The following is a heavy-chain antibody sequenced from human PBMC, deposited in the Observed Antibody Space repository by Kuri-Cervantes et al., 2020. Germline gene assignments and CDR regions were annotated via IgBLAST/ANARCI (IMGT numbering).Heavy chain of an antibody. J-gene: IGHJ4*02. CDR2: ISSSSSYI. V-gene: IGHV3-21*04. D-gene: IGHD3-16*01. CDR1: GFTFSSYS. CDR3: AKDLGRSLDY. Sequence: ETLSLTCAASGFTFSSYSMNWVRQAPGKGLEWVSSISSSSSYIYYADSVKGRFTISRDNAKNSLYLQMNSLRAEDTALYYCAKDLGRSLDYWGQGTLVTVSS.